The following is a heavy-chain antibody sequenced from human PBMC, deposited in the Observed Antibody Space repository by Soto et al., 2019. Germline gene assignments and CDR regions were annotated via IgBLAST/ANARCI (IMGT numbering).Heavy chain of an antibody. CDR1: GGSISGYD. Sequence: QVQLQESGPGLVKPSETLSLTCTVSGGSISGYDWSWIRQPPGKGLEWIGYIYYSGSTNYNPSLKSRVTISVDTSKNHFSLKLSSVTAADTAVYYCARDDLGYCSGGSCLTIWGQGTMVTVSS. CDR2: IYYSGST. V-gene: IGHV4-59*01. J-gene: IGHJ3*02. CDR3: ARDDLGYCSGGSCLTI. D-gene: IGHD2-15*01.